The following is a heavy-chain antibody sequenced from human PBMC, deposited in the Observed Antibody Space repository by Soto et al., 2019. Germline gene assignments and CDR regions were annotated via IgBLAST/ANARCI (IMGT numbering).Heavy chain of an antibody. D-gene: IGHD4-17*01. J-gene: IGHJ5*02. Sequence: PGGSLRLSCAASGFPFSSYAMIWVRQAPGKGLEWVSAISGSGGSTYYADSAKGRFAISRDNSKNTLYLQMNSLRAEDTAVYYCAKSPYGGNSLPASWGQGTLVTVSS. CDR2: ISGSGGST. CDR3: AKSPYGGNSLPAS. CDR1: GFPFSSYA. V-gene: IGHV3-23*01.